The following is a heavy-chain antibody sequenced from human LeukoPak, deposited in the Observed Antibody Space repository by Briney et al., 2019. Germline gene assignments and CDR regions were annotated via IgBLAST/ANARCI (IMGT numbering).Heavy chain of an antibody. J-gene: IGHJ6*03. V-gene: IGHV3-21*01. CDR1: GFTFSSYS. CDR2: ISSSSSYI. D-gene: IGHD4-23*01. Sequence: GGSLRLSCAASGFTFSSYSMNWVRRAPGKGLEWVSSISSSSSYIYYADSVKGRFTISRDNAKNSLYLQMNSLRAEDTAVYYCAREATGKSRNYYYMDVWGKGTTVTVSS. CDR3: AREATGKSRNYYYMDV.